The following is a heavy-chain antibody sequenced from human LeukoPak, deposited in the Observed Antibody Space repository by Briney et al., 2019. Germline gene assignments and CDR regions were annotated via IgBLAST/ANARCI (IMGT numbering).Heavy chain of an antibody. CDR1: GFTFSNAW. D-gene: IGHD6-19*01. Sequence: GGSLRLSCAASGFTFSNAWMSWVRQAPGKGLEWVGRIKSKTDGGTTDYAAPVKGRFTISRDDSKNTLYLQMNSLKTEDTAVYYCATSPWLVPFDYWGQGTLVTVSS. J-gene: IGHJ4*02. CDR2: IKSKTDGGTT. CDR3: ATSPWLVPFDY. V-gene: IGHV3-15*01.